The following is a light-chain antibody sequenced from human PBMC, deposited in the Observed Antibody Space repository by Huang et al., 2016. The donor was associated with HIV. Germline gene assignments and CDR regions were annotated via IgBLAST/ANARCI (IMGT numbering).Light chain of an antibody. CDR2: DAS. CDR1: QSVNNK. CDR3: QQYNNWPPWT. Sequence: EVGMTQSPVTLSVSPGERATLSCRASQSVNNKLAWFQQKPGQAPRLLIHDASIRATGIPDRFSGSGSGTEFTLTISSLQSEDFAVYYCQQYNNWPPWTFGQGTKVEIK. V-gene: IGKV3-15*01. J-gene: IGKJ1*01.